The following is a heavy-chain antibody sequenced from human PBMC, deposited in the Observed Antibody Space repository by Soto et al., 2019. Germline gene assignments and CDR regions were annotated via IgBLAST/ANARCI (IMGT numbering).Heavy chain of an antibody. Sequence: VQLVESGGGVVQPGGSLRLSCAASGVTFSTSVMHWVRQAPGKGLEWMAIISYGGVNKYYADSVNGRFTISRDISESTLYLQMNSLRTEDTAVYYCAREEFEDGRGHFDYWGQGTLVSVSS. V-gene: IGHV3-30-3*01. D-gene: IGHD3-22*01. CDR2: ISYGGVNK. J-gene: IGHJ4*02. CDR3: AREEFEDGRGHFDY. CDR1: GVTFSTSV.